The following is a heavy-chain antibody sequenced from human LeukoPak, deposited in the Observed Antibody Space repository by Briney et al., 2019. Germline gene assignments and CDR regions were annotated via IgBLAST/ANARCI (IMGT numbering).Heavy chain of an antibody. CDR1: GYTFTSYG. D-gene: IGHD4-23*01. J-gene: IGHJ4*02. CDR2: ISAYNGNT. V-gene: IGHV1-18*01. CDR3: ARVPMRDYGGNLPDY. Sequence: GASVKVSCKASGYTFTSYGISWVRQAPGQGLEWMGWISAYNGNTNYAQKLQGRVTMTTDTSTSTAYMELRSLRSDDTAVYYCARVPMRDYGGNLPDYWGQGTLVTVSS.